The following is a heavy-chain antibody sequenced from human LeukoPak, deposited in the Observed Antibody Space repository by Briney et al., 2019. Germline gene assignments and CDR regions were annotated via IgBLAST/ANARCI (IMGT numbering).Heavy chain of an antibody. J-gene: IGHJ4*02. CDR2: ISNSGYTI. Sequence: PGGSLRLSCAASGFTFSDDYMSWIRQAPGKGLEWVSYISNSGYTIYYADSVKGRFTISRDNSKNTLYLQMNSLRAEDTAVYYCARLNYYDSSGYYDYWGQGTLVTVSS. V-gene: IGHV3-11*04. CDR3: ARLNYYDSSGYYDY. D-gene: IGHD3-22*01. CDR1: GFTFSDDY.